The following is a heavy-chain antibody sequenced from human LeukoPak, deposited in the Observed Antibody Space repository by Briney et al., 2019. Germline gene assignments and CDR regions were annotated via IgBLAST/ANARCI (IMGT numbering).Heavy chain of an antibody. CDR3: ARQDIAAAGAFDI. D-gene: IGHD6-13*01. V-gene: IGHV4-39*01. Sequence: SETLSLTCTVSGGSISSSSYYWGWIRQPPRKGLEWIGSIYYSGSTYYNPSLKSRVTISVDTSKNQFSLKLSSVTAADTAVYYCARQDIAAAGAFDIWGQGTMVTVSS. J-gene: IGHJ3*02. CDR2: IYYSGST. CDR1: GGSISSSSYY.